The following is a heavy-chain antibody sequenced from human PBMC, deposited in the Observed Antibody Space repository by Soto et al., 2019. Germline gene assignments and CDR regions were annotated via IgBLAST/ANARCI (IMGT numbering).Heavy chain of an antibody. Sequence: VGSLRLSCAASGFTFSSYSMNWVRQAPGKGLEWVSSISSSSSYIYYADSVKGRFTISRDNAKNPLYLQMNSLRAGDMAVYYCALDPSTRVRGVISDYRGQRTLVTVSS. J-gene: IGHJ4*02. D-gene: IGHD3-10*01. CDR3: ALDPSTRVRGVISDY. CDR2: ISSSSSYI. CDR1: GFTFSSYS. V-gene: IGHV3-21*01.